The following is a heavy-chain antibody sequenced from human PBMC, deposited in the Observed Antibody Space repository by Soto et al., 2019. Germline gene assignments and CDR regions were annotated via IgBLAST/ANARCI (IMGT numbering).Heavy chain of an antibody. CDR2: IYYSGST. D-gene: IGHD4-17*01. V-gene: IGHV4-39*01. Sequence: QVQLQESGPGLVKPSETLSLTCTVSGGSISSSSYYWGWIRQPPGKGLEGIGSIYYSGSTYYNLSLNSRVTISVDLSKNQFSLKLSSVTAADTAVYYCARSMTTVVTLDYWGQGTLVTVSS. CDR3: ARSMTTVVTLDY. J-gene: IGHJ4*02. CDR1: GGSISSSSYY.